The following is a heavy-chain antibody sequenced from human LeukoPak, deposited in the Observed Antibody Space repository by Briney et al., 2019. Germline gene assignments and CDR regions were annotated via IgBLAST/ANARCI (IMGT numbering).Heavy chain of an antibody. V-gene: IGHV1-8*01. Sequence: ASVKDSCKASGYTFTSYHIDWVRQAPGQGPEWVGWMNVEGGHTGYAQNLEGRVTMTRDTSTNTAYMELRSLRSEDTAVYFCARGMFDNSGHYYYFYYALDVWGQGTTVTVSS. CDR1: GYTFTSYH. CDR3: ARGMFDNSGHYYYFYYALDV. J-gene: IGHJ6*02. CDR2: MNVEGGHT. D-gene: IGHD3-22*01.